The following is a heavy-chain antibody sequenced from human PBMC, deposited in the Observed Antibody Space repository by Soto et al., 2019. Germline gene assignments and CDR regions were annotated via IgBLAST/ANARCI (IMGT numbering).Heavy chain of an antibody. CDR1: GFTFSSYW. CDR3: ARGNSSNWNWARYYYYYYMDV. D-gene: IGHD1-1*01. Sequence: PGGSLRLSCAASGFTFSSYWMSWVRQAPGKGLERVANIKQDGSEKYYVDSVKGRFTISGDNAKNSLFLQMNSLRAEDTVVYYCARGNSSNWNWARYYYYYYMDVWGKGTTVTVSS. CDR2: IKQDGSEK. J-gene: IGHJ6*03. V-gene: IGHV3-7*04.